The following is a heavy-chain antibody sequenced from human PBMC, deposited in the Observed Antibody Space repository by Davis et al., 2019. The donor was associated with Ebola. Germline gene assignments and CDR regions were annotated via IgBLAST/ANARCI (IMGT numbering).Heavy chain of an antibody. CDR1: GDSVYGKNGA. CDR2: TYYSSKWYN. V-gene: IGHV6-1*01. CDR3: ARGWLRTGLDI. Sequence: PSETLSLTCAISGDSVYGKNGAWNWIRQSPSRGLEWLGRTYYSSKWYNDYAVSVKSRITINPDTSKNQFSLQLNSVAPEDTAVYYCARGWLRTGLDIWGQGTMVIVSS. D-gene: IGHD5-24*01. J-gene: IGHJ3*02.